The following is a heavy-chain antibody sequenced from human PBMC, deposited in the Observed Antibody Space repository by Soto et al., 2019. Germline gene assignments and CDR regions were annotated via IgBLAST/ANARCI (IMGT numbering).Heavy chain of an antibody. CDR3: ARDKVTYYDILTGYSPWYYYGMDV. D-gene: IGHD3-9*01. J-gene: IGHJ6*02. V-gene: IGHV4-59*01. CDR2: IYYSGST. Sequence: QVQLQESGPGLVKPSETLSLTCTVSGGSISSYYWSWIRQPPGKGLEWIGYIYYSGSTNYNPSLKSRVTISVDTSKNQFSLKLSSVTAADTAVYYCARDKVTYYDILTGYSPWYYYGMDVWGQGTTVTVSS. CDR1: GGSISSYY.